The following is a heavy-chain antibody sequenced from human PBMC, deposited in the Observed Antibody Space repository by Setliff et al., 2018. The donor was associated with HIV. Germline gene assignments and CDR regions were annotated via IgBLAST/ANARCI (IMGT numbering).Heavy chain of an antibody. V-gene: IGHV4-39*01. CDR2: IYSSGNT. CDR3: ARGGGPDTNFDL. Sequence: SETLSLTCTVSGGSISSYSYYWGWIRQPPGKGLEWIGSIYSSGNTYYNPSLKSRVTISVDTPRNQFSLKLSSVTAADTAVYYCARGGGPDTNFDLWGQGTLVTVSS. D-gene: IGHD5-18*01. CDR1: GGSISSYSYY. J-gene: IGHJ4*02.